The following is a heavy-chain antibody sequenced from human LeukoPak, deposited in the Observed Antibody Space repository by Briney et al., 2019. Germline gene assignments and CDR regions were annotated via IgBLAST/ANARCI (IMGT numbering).Heavy chain of an antibody. CDR2: IYHSGST. D-gene: IGHD3-22*01. V-gene: IGHV4-38-2*02. J-gene: IGHJ4*02. Sequence: SETLSLTCTVSGYSISSGYYWGWIRQPPGKGLEWIGSIYHSGSTYYNPSLKSRVTISVDTSKNQFSLKLSSVTAADTAVYYCAAGGNYDSSGVAYWGQGTLVTVSS. CDR1: GYSISSGYY. CDR3: AAGGNYDSSGVAY.